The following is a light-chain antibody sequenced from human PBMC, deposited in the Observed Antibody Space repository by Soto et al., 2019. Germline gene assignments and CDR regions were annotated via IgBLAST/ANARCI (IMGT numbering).Light chain of an antibody. CDR2: KAS. J-gene: IGKJ1*01. Sequence: DIPMTQSPSTLSASVGDRVTITCRASQSISSWLAWYQQKPGKAPKILIYKASSLESGVPSRFSGSGSGTEFTLTISSLQPDDFATYYCQQYNSFPTFGQGTKVEIK. CDR3: QQYNSFPT. V-gene: IGKV1-5*03. CDR1: QSISSW.